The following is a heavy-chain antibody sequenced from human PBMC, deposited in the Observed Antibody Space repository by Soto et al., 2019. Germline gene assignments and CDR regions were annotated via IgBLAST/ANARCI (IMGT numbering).Heavy chain of an antibody. CDR2: IYYSGST. D-gene: IGHD6-19*01. J-gene: IGHJ5*02. V-gene: IGHV4-39*01. Sequence: SETLSLTCSVSGGSINSSSYFWGWVRQPPGKGLEWIGSIYYSGSTYYNPSLRSRVTISVDTSKNQFSLKLSSVTAADTAVFYCAGHYSSGPLNWFDHWGQGTLVTVSS. CDR1: GGSINSSSYF. CDR3: AGHYSSGPLNWFDH.